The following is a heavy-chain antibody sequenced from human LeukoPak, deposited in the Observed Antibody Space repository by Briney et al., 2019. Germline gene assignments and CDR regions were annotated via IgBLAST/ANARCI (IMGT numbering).Heavy chain of an antibody. D-gene: IGHD4-11*01. CDR2: IYYSGST. CDR3: ARSPTYYSNYLFY. J-gene: IGHJ4*02. Sequence: SETLSLTCTVSGGSISSSSYYWGWLRQPPGKGLEGIGSIYYSGSTYYNPSLKSRVTISVDTSKNQFSLKLSSVTAADTAVYYCARSPTYYSNYLFYWGQGTLVTVSS. V-gene: IGHV4-39*01. CDR1: GGSISSSSYY.